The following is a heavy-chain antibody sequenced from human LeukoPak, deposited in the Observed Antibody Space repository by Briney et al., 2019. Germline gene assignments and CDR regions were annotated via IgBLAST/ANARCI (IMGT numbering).Heavy chain of an antibody. D-gene: IGHD6-6*01. CDR3: ARNSLEYSSLDY. J-gene: IGHJ4*02. Sequence: GRSLRLSCAASGFTFSSYAMHWVRQAPGKGLEWVAVISYDGSNKYYADSVKGRFTISRDNSKNTLYLQMNSLRAEDTAAYYCARNSLEYSSLDYWGQGTLVTVSS. CDR2: ISYDGSNK. CDR1: GFTFSSYA. V-gene: IGHV3-30*04.